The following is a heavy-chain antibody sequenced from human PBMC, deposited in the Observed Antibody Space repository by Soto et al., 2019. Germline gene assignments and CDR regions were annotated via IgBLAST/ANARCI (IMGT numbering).Heavy chain of an antibody. Sequence: QVQLVQSGAEVKKPGASVKVSCKVSGHSLTELSIHWVRQAPGKGPEWMGGYDPEDGKIHYAQKFQGRVTITADESTSTAYMEVNSLRSEDTAVYYCARVRPTDYVGNYNNGMDVWGQGTTVTVSS. V-gene: IGHV1-24*01. CDR3: ARVRPTDYVGNYNNGMDV. J-gene: IGHJ6*02. CDR1: GHSLTELS. CDR2: YDPEDGKI. D-gene: IGHD4-17*01.